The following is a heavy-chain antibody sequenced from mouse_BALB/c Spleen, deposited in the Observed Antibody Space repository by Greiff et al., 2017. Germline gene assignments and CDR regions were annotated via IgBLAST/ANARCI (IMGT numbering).Heavy chain of an antibody. J-gene: IGHJ3*01. D-gene: IGHD1-1*01. CDR1: GFTFSDYY. CDR2: ISDGGSYT. Sequence: EVQRVESGGGLVKPGGSLKLSCAASGFTFSDYYMYWVRQTPEKRLEWVATISDGGSYTYYPDSVKGRFTISRDNAKNNLYLQMSSLKSEDTAMYYCARSHYYGSSRFAYWGQGTLVTVSA. V-gene: IGHV5-4*02. CDR3: ARSHYYGSSRFAY.